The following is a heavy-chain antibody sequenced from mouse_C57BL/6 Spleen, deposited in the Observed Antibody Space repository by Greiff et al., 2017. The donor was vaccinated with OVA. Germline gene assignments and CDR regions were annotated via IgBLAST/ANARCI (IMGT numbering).Heavy chain of an antibody. J-gene: IGHJ2*01. CDR1: GYTFTSYW. CDR2: IDPSDSYT. Sequence: QVQLQQPGAELVMPGASVKLSCKASGYTFTSYWMHWVKQRPGQGLEWIGEIDPSDSYTNYNQKFKGKSTLTVDKSSCTAYMQLSSLTSEDSAVYYCARGGGNYVKYFDYWGQGTTLTVSS. D-gene: IGHD2-1*01. V-gene: IGHV1-69*01. CDR3: ARGGGNYVKYFDY.